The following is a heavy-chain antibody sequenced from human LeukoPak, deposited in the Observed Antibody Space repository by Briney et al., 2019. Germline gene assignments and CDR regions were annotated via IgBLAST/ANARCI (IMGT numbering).Heavy chain of an antibody. CDR2: ISSSGSTI. D-gene: IGHD6-13*01. CDR1: GFTFSNYE. Sequence: GGSLRLSCAATGFTFSNYEMNWVRQAPGKGLEWVSYISSSGSTIYYADSVKGRFTISRDNAKNSLYLQMNSLRAEDTAVYYCARDSSSWYSFFDYWGQGTLVTVSS. J-gene: IGHJ4*02. V-gene: IGHV3-48*03. CDR3: ARDSSSWYSFFDY.